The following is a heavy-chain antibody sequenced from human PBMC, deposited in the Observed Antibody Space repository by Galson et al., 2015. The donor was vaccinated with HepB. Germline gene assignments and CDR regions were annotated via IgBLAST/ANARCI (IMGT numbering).Heavy chain of an antibody. Sequence: SLRLSCAASGFTFSSYAMSWVRQAPGKGLEWVSAISGSGGSTYYADSVKGRFSISRDNSKNTLYLQMNSLGAEDTAVYYCATRFIAVAGTGSDYWGQGTLVTVSS. V-gene: IGHV3-23*01. CDR1: GFTFSSYA. D-gene: IGHD6-19*01. CDR3: ATRFIAVAGTGSDY. CDR2: ISGSGGST. J-gene: IGHJ4*02.